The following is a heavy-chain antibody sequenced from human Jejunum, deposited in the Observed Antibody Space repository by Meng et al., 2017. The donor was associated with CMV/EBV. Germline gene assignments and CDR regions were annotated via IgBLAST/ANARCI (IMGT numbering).Heavy chain of an antibody. CDR3: ARVSSGWDYFDY. CDR2: IYYSGST. Sequence: QVHLQEYGPGLVKPSQTLSLTCNVSGGSVSSGGYYWTWIRQHPGKGLEWFGHIYYSGSTFYNPSLKRRVIISIGTSKNQFSLNLRSVTAADTAVYYCARVSSGWDYFDYWGQGTLVTVSS. J-gene: IGHJ4*02. V-gene: IGHV4-31*03. CDR1: GGSVSSGGYY. D-gene: IGHD6-19*01.